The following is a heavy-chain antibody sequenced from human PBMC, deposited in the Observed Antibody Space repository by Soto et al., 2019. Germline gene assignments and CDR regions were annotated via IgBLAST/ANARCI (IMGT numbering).Heavy chain of an antibody. CDR2: IIPILGIA. V-gene: IGHV1-69*02. Sequence: QVQLVQSGAEVKKPGSSVKVSCKASGGTFSTYTISWVRQAPGQGLEWMGRIIPILGIANYAQKFQGRVTITADKSTSTAYMELSSLSSEDTAVYYCASRSTVVVAATEAFDYWGQGTLVTVSS. J-gene: IGHJ4*02. D-gene: IGHD2-15*01. CDR3: ASRSTVVVAATEAFDY. CDR1: GGTFSTYT.